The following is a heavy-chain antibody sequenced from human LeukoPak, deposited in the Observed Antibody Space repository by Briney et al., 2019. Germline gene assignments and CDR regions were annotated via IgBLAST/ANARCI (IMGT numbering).Heavy chain of an antibody. J-gene: IGHJ4*02. CDR2: IYYSGST. Sequence: KSSETLSLTCTVSGGSISSSSYYWGWIRQPPGKGLEWIGSIYYSGSTYYNPSLKSRVTISVDTSKNQFSLKLSSVTAADTAVYYCTRLRQQWLTPGLLFFDYCGQGTLVTVSS. CDR3: TRLRQQWLTPGLLFFDY. CDR1: GGSISSSSYY. D-gene: IGHD6-19*01. V-gene: IGHV4-39*01.